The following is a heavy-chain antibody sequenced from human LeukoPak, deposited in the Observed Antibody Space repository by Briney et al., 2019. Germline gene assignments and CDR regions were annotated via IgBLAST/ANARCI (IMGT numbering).Heavy chain of an antibody. CDR2: IYYSGST. CDR3: ARAKYYYGSGSYYIQVFDY. V-gene: IGHV4-59*01. CDR1: GGSISSYY. J-gene: IGHJ4*02. D-gene: IGHD3-10*01. Sequence: SETLSLTCTVSGGSISSYYWSWIRQPPGKGLEWIGYIYYSGSTNYNPSLKSRVTISVDTSKNQFSLKLSSVTAADTAVYYCARAKYYYGSGSYYIQVFDYWVQGTLVTVSS.